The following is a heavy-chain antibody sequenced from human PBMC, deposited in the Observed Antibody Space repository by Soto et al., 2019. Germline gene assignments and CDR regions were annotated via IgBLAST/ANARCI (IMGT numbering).Heavy chain of an antibody. J-gene: IGHJ2*01. CDR1: GFTFSSYA. V-gene: IGHV3-23*01. CDR3: AKDPHNGIRNVYWYFDL. CDR2: ISGSGGST. Sequence: EVQLLESGGGLVQPGGSLRLSCAASGFTFSSYAMSWVRQAPGKGLEWVSAISGSGGSTYYADSVKGRFTISRDNSKNTLYLQMNSLRAEDTAVYYCAKDPHNGIRNVYWYFDLWGRGTLVTFSS. D-gene: IGHD2-8*01.